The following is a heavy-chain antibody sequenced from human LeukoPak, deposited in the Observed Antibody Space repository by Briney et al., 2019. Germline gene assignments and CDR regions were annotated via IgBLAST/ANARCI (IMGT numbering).Heavy chain of an antibody. D-gene: IGHD3-10*01. V-gene: IGHV3-23*01. Sequence: PGGSLRLSCAASGFTFSNYAMSWVRQAPGKGLEWVSGISGSGGTTYYADSVKGRFTISRDNPKNTLYLQMNSLRAEDSAVYYCAKGYVSSGSYYTPFDYWGQGTLVTVSS. CDR1: GFTFSNYA. CDR3: AKGYVSSGSYYTPFDY. J-gene: IGHJ4*02. CDR2: ISGSGGTT.